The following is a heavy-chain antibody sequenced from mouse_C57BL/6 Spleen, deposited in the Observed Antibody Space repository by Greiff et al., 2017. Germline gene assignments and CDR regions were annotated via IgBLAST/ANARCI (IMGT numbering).Heavy chain of an antibody. J-gene: IGHJ2*01. Sequence: ESGPELVKPGASVKISCKASGYAFSSSWMNWVKQRPGKGLEWIGRIYPGDGDTNYNGKFKGKATLTADKSSSTAYMQLSSLTSEDSAVYFCAYGADYWGQGTTLTVSS. CDR2: IYPGDGDT. D-gene: IGHD2-10*02. V-gene: IGHV1-82*01. CDR3: AYGADY. CDR1: GYAFSSSW.